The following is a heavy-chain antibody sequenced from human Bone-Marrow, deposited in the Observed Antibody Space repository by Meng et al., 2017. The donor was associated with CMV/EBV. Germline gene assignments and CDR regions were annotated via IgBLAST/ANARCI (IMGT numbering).Heavy chain of an antibody. CDR3: ARVLQSIAARDPPPYYYYGMDV. Sequence: ASVKVSCKAFGYTFTGYYMHWVRQAPGQGLEWMGWINPNSGGTNYAQKFQGRVTMTRDTSISTAYMELSRLRSDDTAVYYCARVLQSIAARDPPPYYYYGMDVWGQGTTVTVSS. CDR1: GYTFTGYY. CDR2: INPNSGGT. J-gene: IGHJ6*02. D-gene: IGHD6-6*01. V-gene: IGHV1-2*02.